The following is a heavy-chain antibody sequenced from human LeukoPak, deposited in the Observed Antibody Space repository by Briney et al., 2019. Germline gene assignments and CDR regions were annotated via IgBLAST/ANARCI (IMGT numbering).Heavy chain of an antibody. V-gene: IGHV3-30-3*01. CDR2: ISYDGTDK. CDR1: GFTFSSYA. Sequence: GGSLRLSCAASGFTFSSYAIHWVRQAPGKGLERVAVISYDGTDKYYADSVKGRFTISRDNSKNMLYLQMNSLRAEDTAVYYCARDPKRQQQLDGFQHWGQGTLVTVSS. J-gene: IGHJ1*01. CDR3: ARDPKRQQQLDGFQH. D-gene: IGHD6-13*01.